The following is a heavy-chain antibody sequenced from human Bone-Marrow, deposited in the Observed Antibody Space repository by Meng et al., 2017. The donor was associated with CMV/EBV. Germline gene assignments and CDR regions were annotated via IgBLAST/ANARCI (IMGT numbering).Heavy chain of an antibody. V-gene: IGHV1-69*05. CDR1: GGTFSSYA. CDR3: ARRTIFGVAQN. Sequence: SVKVSCKASGGTFSSYAISWVRQAPGQGLEWMGGIIPIFGTANYAQKFQGRVTMTTDTSTSTAYMELRSLRSDDTAVYYCARRTIFGVAQNWGQGTLVTVSS. D-gene: IGHD3-3*01. CDR2: IIPIFGTA. J-gene: IGHJ4*02.